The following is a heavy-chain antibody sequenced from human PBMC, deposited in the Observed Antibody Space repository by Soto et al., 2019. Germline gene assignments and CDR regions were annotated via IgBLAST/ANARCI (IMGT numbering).Heavy chain of an antibody. CDR2: VNPINGNT. CDR1: GYSFSEFR. CDR3: ARENWHFDY. V-gene: IGHV1-2*02. Sequence: QVQRVQSGAEVKKPGASVKVSGKTSGYSFSEFRMHWVRQAPGQGLEWMGWVNPINGNTNYAQDFQGRVTMTRDASTKTVYMELSSLTSDDTSTVYCARENWHFDYWGQGTLITVSS. J-gene: IGHJ4*02.